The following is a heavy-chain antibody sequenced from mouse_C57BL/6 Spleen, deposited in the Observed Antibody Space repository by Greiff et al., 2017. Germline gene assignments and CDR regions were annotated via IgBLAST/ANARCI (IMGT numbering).Heavy chain of an antibody. CDR3: TGRGSSYFLSWFAY. CDR1: GFTFSDAW. D-gene: IGHD1-1*01. J-gene: IGHJ3*01. Sequence: EVKLQESGGGLVQPGGSMKLSCAASGFTFSDAWMDWVRQSPEKGLEWVAEIRNKANNHATYYAESVKGRFTISRDDSKSSVYLKMNSLRAEDTGIYYCTGRGSSYFLSWFAYWGQGTLVTVSA. V-gene: IGHV6-6*01. CDR2: IRNKANNHAT.